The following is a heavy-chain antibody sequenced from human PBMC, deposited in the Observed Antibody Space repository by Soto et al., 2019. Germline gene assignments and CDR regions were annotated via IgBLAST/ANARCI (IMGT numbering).Heavy chain of an antibody. V-gene: IGHV3-48*02. CDR1: GFTFSSYS. Sequence: EVQLVESGGGLVQPGGSLRLSCAASGFTFSSYSMNWVRQAPGKGLEWVSHISSTSGTIYYADSVKGRFTTSRDNAKNSLYLQMNSLRDEDTGVYYCAKTSLRVYYYGMDVWGQGTTVNVSS. J-gene: IGHJ6*02. CDR2: ISSTSGTI. CDR3: AKTSLRVYYYGMDV.